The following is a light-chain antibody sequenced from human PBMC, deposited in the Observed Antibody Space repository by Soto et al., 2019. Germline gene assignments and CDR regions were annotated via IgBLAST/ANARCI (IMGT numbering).Light chain of an antibody. CDR3: QQYKNWPQS. CDR2: GAS. Sequence: EIVMTQSPATLSVSPGERATLSCRASQSVSSNLSWYQQKPGQAPRLLIYGASTRATGIPARFSGSGSGTKFTLTMSSLQSEDFAFYYCQQYKNWPQSFGQGTQLEMK. J-gene: IGKJ2*01. CDR1: QSVSSN. V-gene: IGKV3-15*01.